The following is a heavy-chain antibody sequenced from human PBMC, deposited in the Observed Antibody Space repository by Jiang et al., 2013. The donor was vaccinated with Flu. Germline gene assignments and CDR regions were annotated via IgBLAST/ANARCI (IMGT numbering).Heavy chain of an antibody. CDR1: RFTFSNYA. V-gene: IGHV3-23*01. D-gene: IGHD4-17*01. J-gene: IGHJ4*02. CDR3: ARPRHTSDYGRFDS. CDR2: ISGSGGTT. Sequence: VQLLESGGDLVQPGESLRLSCATSRFTFSNYAMGWVRQAPGKGLEWVSSISGSGGTTYYADSVKGRFTTSRDNSKNTLYLQMSSLRVEDTAVYYCARPRHTSDYGRFDSWGQGTLVTVSS.